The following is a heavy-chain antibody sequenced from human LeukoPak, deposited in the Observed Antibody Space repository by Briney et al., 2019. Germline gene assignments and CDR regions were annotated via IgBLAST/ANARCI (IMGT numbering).Heavy chain of an antibody. V-gene: IGHV5-51*01. CDR2: IYPGDSYT. J-gene: IGHJ4*02. CDR1: GYSITNYW. CDR3: ARLRVAFPGDY. Sequence: GESLKISCDGSGYSITNYWICWVRHTPGKGLGLGGIIYPGDSYTRYSPSLQGQVTISADKSISTVYLQWSSVKASDTAMYYCARLRVAFPGDYWGQGTLVTVSS. D-gene: IGHD3-3*01.